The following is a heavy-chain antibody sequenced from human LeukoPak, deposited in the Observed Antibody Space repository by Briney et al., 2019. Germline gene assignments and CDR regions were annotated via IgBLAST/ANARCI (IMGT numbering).Heavy chain of an antibody. CDR2: ISSSGSTI. D-gene: IGHD3-3*01. CDR3: AREGRETYDFWSGYHPSSH. V-gene: IGHV3-48*04. J-gene: IGHJ4*02. CDR1: GFTFSRYW. Sequence: PGGSLRLSCAASGFTFSRYWMHWVRQAPGKGLEWVSYISSSGSTIYYADSVKGRFTISRDNAKNSLYLQMNSLRAEDTAVYYCAREGRETYDFWSGYHPSSHWGQGTLVTVSS.